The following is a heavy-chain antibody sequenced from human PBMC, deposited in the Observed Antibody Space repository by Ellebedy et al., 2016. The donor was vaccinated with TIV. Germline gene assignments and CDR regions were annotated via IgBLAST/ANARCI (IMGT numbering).Heavy chain of an antibody. CDR3: ARVGGYSYGYGYAY. V-gene: IGHV3-7*03. D-gene: IGHD5-18*01. Sequence: GESLKISCAASGFTFSNFWMSWVRQAPGKGLEWVANIKQDGSEKYYVDSVKGRFTISRDNAKNSLYLQMNSLRAEDTAVYYCARVGGYSYGYGYAYWGQGTLVTVSS. CDR1: GFTFSNFW. CDR2: IKQDGSEK. J-gene: IGHJ4*02.